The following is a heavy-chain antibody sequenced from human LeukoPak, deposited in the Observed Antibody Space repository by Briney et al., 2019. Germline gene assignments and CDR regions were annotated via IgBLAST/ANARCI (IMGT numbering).Heavy chain of an antibody. V-gene: IGHV1-69*05. Sequence: SVKVSCKASGGTFSSYAISWVRQAPGQGLEWMGGIIPIFGTANYAQKFQGRGTITTDESTSTAYMELSSLRSEDTAMYYCARGGRWIPRAFDIWGQGTMVTVSS. CDR3: ARGGRWIPRAFDI. CDR2: IIPIFGTA. CDR1: GGTFSSYA. D-gene: IGHD5-24*01. J-gene: IGHJ3*02.